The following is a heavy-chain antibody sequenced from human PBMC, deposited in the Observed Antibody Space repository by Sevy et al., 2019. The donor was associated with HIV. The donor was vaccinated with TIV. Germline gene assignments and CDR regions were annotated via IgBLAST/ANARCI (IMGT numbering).Heavy chain of an antibody. Sequence: GGSLRLSCAASGFTPSTYGMHWVRQAPGKGLEWVAVIGYDGNNKYYADSVKGRFTISRDNSKNTLFLQMDSLRAEDTAGYYCARDPRMYGDYLLAYFDYWGQGALVTVSS. CDR3: ARDPRMYGDYLLAYFDY. CDR2: IGYDGNNK. CDR1: GFTPSTYG. D-gene: IGHD2-8*01. J-gene: IGHJ4*02. V-gene: IGHV3-33*01.